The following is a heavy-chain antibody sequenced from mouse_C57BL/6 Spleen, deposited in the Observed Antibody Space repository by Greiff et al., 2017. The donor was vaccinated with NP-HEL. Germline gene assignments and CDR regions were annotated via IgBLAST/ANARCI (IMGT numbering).Heavy chain of an antibody. Sequence: EVKLMESGGDLVKPGGSLKLSCAASGFTFSSYGMSWVRQTPDKRLEWVATISSGGSYTYYPDSVKGRFTISRDNAKNTLYLQMSSLKSEDTAMDYCARTLSDYYAMDYWGQGTSVTVSS. J-gene: IGHJ4*01. D-gene: IGHD6-2*01. CDR1: GFTFSSYG. CDR2: ISSGGSYT. CDR3: ARTLSDYYAMDY. V-gene: IGHV5-6*01.